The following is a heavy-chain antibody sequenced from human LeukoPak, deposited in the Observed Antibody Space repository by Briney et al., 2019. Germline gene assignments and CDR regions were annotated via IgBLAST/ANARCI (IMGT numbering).Heavy chain of an antibody. CDR2: INPNSGGT. Sequence: GASVKVSCKASGYTFTGYYMHWVRQAPGQGLEWMGWINPNSGGTNYAQKFQGRVTMTRDTSISTAYMELSRLRSDDTAVYYCARSTYYYGSDPLDYWGQGTLVTVSS. CDR3: ARSTYYYGSDPLDY. CDR1: GYTFTGYY. D-gene: IGHD3-10*01. V-gene: IGHV1-2*02. J-gene: IGHJ4*02.